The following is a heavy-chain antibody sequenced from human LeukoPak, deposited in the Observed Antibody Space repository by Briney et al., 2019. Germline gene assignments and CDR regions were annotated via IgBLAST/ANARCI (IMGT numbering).Heavy chain of an antibody. CDR3: TSAGRAVAGTVIDY. CDR1: GFTFGDYA. J-gene: IGHJ4*02. Sequence: PGGSLRLSCTASGFTFGDYAMSWVRQAPGKGLEWVGFIRSKAYGGTTEYAASVKGRFTISTDDSKSIAYLQMNSLKTEDTAVYYCTSAGRAVAGTVIDYWGQGTLVTVSS. CDR2: IRSKAYGGTT. D-gene: IGHD6-19*01. V-gene: IGHV3-49*04.